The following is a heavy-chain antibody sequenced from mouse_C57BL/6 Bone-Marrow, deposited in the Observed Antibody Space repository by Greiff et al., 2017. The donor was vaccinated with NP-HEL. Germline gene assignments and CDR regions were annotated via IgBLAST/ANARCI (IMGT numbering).Heavy chain of an antibody. Sequence: QVQLQQPGAELVKPGASVKMSCKASGYTFTSYWITWVKQRPGQGLEWIGDIYPGSGSTNYNEKFKSKATLTVDTSSSTAYMQLSRLTSEDSAVYYCASEKVYYGSSLYAMDYWGQGTSVTVSS. CDR2: IYPGSGST. CDR1: GYTFTSYW. V-gene: IGHV1-55*01. J-gene: IGHJ4*01. CDR3: ASEKVYYGSSLYAMDY. D-gene: IGHD1-1*01.